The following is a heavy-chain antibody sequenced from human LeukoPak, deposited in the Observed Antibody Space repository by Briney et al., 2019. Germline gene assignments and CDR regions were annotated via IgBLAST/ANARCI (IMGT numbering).Heavy chain of an antibody. J-gene: IGHJ4*02. V-gene: IGHV3-74*01. Sequence: PGRSLRLSCAASGFTFSSYWMHWVRQVPGKGLVWVSRLNSDGSSTRYADSVKGRFTISRDNARNTLYLQMASLRAEDTAVYYCARGDYYVSGSFDYWGQGTLVTVSS. CDR2: LNSDGSST. CDR3: ARGDYYVSGSFDY. D-gene: IGHD3-10*01. CDR1: GFTFSSYW.